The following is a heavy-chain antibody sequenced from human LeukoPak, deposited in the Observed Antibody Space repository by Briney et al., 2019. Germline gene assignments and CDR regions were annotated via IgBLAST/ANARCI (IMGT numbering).Heavy chain of an antibody. CDR1: GYSFTSYW. J-gene: IGHJ4*02. Sequence: GESLKISCQGSGYSFTSYWIGWVRQMPGKGLEWMGIIYPGDSDTRYSPSFQGQVTISADKSISTAYLQWSSLKASDTAMYYCARRSYYDSSGNDYWGQGTLVIVSS. CDR2: IYPGDSDT. D-gene: IGHD3-22*01. CDR3: ARRSYYDSSGNDY. V-gene: IGHV5-51*01.